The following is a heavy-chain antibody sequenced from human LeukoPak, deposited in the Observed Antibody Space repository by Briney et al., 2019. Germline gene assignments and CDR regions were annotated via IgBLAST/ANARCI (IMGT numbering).Heavy chain of an antibody. CDR1: GGSISSSNW. D-gene: IGHD3-16*02. Sequence: SGTLSLTCAVSGGSISSSNWWSWVRQPPGKGLEWIGEIYHSGSTNYNPSLKSRVTISVDKSKNQFSLKLGSVTAADTAVYYCARAHYDYVWGSYRRGYWFDPWGQGTLVTVSS. CDR3: ARAHYDYVWGSYRRGYWFDP. CDR2: IYHSGST. V-gene: IGHV4-4*02. J-gene: IGHJ5*02.